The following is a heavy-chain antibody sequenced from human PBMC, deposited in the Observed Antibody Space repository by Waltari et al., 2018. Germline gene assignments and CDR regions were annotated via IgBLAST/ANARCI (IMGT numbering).Heavy chain of an antibody. CDR2: ILRTGETL. CDR3: ARDLYYRAFDV. CDR1: GIPVSDHY. J-gene: IGHJ3*01. V-gene: IGHV3-11*01. D-gene: IGHD3-10*01. Sequence: QVQLVESGGGFVTPGGSLRLSCAASGIPVSDHYLAWFRQAPGKVLVWGSDILRTGETLQNWDSVRGRFTSARDTATNAVYLQMDSLNVGDTAVYFCARDLYYRAFDVWGQGTMVTVSS.